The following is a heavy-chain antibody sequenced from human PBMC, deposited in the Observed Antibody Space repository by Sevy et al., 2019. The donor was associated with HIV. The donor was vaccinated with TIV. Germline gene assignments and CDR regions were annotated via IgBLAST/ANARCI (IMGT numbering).Heavy chain of an antibody. J-gene: IGHJ4*02. V-gene: IGHV3-33*08. CDR3: VSGASIAAAGNFAY. CDR2: IWYDGSSQ. Sequence: GGSLRLSCAASGFIFSTYGMHWVRQAPGKGLEWVALIWYDGSSQYYADSVQGRFTISRDNSKNTLDLQMNSRRAEDTAVYYCVSGASIAAAGNFAYWGQGTLVTVSS. D-gene: IGHD6-13*01. CDR1: GFIFSTYG.